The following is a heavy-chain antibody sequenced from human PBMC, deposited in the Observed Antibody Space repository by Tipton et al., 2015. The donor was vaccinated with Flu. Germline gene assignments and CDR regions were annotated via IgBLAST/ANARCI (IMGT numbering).Heavy chain of an antibody. D-gene: IGHD2-2*01. Sequence: QLVQSGAEVKKPGASVKVSCKASGYTFTDYGIGWVRQAPGQGLEWMGWISAKNGNTKYSQKIQGRVTLTTDTSTNTAYMELRNLRSDDTAVYFCARDCTTTSCYLTSWGQGTLVTVSS. J-gene: IGHJ5*02. CDR3: ARDCTTTSCYLTS. CDR2: ISAKNGNT. V-gene: IGHV1-18*01. CDR1: GYTFTDYG.